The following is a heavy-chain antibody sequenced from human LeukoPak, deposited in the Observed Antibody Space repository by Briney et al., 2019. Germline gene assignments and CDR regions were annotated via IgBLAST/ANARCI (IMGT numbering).Heavy chain of an antibody. CDR3: ARVPPHYSSSGPFDY. Sequence: SETLSLTCTVSGGSISSSSYYWGWIRQPPGKGLEWIGSIYYSGSTYYNPSLKSRVTISVDTSKNQFSLKLSSVTAADTAVYYCARVPPHYSSSGPFDYWGQGTLVTVSS. CDR1: GGSISSSSYY. J-gene: IGHJ4*02. D-gene: IGHD6-6*01. CDR2: IYYSGST. V-gene: IGHV4-39*07.